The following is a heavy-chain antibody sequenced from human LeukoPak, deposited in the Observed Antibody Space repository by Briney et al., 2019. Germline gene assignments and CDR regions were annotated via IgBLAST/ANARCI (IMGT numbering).Heavy chain of an antibody. D-gene: IGHD3-10*01. J-gene: IGHJ3*02. CDR3: AREDYYGSGSYFDAFDI. Sequence: ASVKVSCKASGGTFSSYAISWVRQAPGQGLEWMGRIIPILGIANYAQKFQGRVTITADKSTSTAYMELSSLRSEDTAVYYCAREDYYGSGSYFDAFDIWAKGQWSPSLQ. CDR1: GGTFSSYA. V-gene: IGHV1-69*04. CDR2: IIPILGIA.